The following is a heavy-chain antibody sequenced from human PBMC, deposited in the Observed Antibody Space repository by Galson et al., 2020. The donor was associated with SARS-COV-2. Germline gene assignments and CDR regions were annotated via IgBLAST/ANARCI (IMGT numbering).Heavy chain of an antibody. Sequence: GGSLTLSCAASGFTFSTYSMNWVRQAPGKGLEWVSSISRRSSYTYYADSLKGRFTISRDNDKNSLHLQINSLRAEDTAVYYCARDRGFDYGDYDYWGQGTLVTVSS. J-gene: IGHJ4*02. CDR2: ISRRSSYT. D-gene: IGHD4-17*01. CDR3: ARDRGFDYGDYDY. CDR1: GFTFSTYS. V-gene: IGHV3-21*06.